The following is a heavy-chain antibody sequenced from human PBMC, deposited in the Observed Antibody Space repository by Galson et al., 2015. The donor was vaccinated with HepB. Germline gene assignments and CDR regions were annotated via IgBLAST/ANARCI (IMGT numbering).Heavy chain of an antibody. Sequence: SLRLSCAASGFTFSSYWMSWVRQAPGKGLEWVANIKQDGSEKYYVDSVKGRFTISRDNAKNSLYLQMNSLRAEDTAVYYCARRGYGDYSPFDYWGQGTPVTVSS. D-gene: IGHD4-17*01. CDR3: ARRGYGDYSPFDY. CDR2: IKQDGSEK. V-gene: IGHV3-7*01. J-gene: IGHJ4*02. CDR1: GFTFSSYW.